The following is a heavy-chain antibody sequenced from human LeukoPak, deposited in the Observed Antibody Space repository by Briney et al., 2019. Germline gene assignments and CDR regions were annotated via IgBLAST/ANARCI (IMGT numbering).Heavy chain of an antibody. Sequence: GSLRLSCPASGLTFSNYAMSWVRQPPGKGLEWIGEIYHSGSTNYNPSLKSRVTISVDKSKNQFSLKLSSVTAADTAVYYCARDSGSYYYFDYWGQGTLVTVSS. CDR2: IYHSGST. CDR1: GLTFSNYAM. J-gene: IGHJ4*02. V-gene: IGHV4-4*02. CDR3: ARDSGSYYYFDY. D-gene: IGHD1-26*01.